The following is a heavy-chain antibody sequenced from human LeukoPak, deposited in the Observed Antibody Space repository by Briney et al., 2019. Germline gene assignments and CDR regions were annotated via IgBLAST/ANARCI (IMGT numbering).Heavy chain of an antibody. Sequence: PSETLSLTCAVSGGSISSSNWWSWVRQPPGKGLEWIGEIYHSGSTYYNPSLKSRVTISVDTSKNQFSLKLSSVTAADTAVYYCARDYSSRTYYDFWSGYFFDYWGQGTLVTVSS. V-gene: IGHV4-4*02. J-gene: IGHJ4*02. D-gene: IGHD3-3*01. CDR2: IYHSGST. CDR1: GGSISSSNW. CDR3: ARDYSSRTYYDFWSGYFFDY.